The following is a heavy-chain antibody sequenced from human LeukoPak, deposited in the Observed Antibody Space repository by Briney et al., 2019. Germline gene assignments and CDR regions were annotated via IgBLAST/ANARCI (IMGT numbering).Heavy chain of an antibody. Sequence: GGSLRLSCAASGFTFSSYAMHWVRQAPGKGLEWVAVISYDGSNKYYADSVKGRFTISRDNSKNTLYLQMNSLRAEDTAVYYCARGQFIDILTGYKEWGAFDIWGQGTMVTVSS. D-gene: IGHD3-9*01. J-gene: IGHJ3*02. CDR2: ISYDGSNK. CDR1: GFTFSSYA. CDR3: ARGQFIDILTGYKEWGAFDI. V-gene: IGHV3-30*04.